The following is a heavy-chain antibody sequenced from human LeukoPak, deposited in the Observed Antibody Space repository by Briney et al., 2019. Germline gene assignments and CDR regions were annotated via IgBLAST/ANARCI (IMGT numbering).Heavy chain of an antibody. CDR1: GFGVRDSY. J-gene: IGHJ6*03. Sequence: PGGSLRLSCTASGFGVRDSYMSWVRQAPGKGLEWVSVIYSGGRTYYADSVRGRSTISRDDSDNTLYLQMTSLRPDDTALYYCAKEGQQERDHRTYFLYYMDVWGSGTTVTVSS. D-gene: IGHD6-13*01. V-gene: IGHV3-53*01. CDR3: AKEGQQERDHRTYFLYYMDV. CDR2: IYSGGRT.